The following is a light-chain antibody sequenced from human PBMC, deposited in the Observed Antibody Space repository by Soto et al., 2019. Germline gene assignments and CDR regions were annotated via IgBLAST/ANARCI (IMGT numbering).Light chain of an antibody. V-gene: IGKV1-12*01. CDR2: ATS. Sequence: IQMTQSPSSVSASVGDRVILTCRASQRISSWLAWYHQRPGKAPKLLIYATSTLETGVPSRFSGSGSGRDFTLTISSLQPEDLGTYFSQQANSVPWTFGQGTKVEVK. CDR3: QQANSVPWT. J-gene: IGKJ1*01. CDR1: QRISSW.